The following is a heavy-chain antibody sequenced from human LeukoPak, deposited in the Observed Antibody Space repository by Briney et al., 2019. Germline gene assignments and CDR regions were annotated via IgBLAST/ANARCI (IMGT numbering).Heavy chain of an antibody. D-gene: IGHD1-1*01. CDR2: IYYSGST. Sequence: SETLSLTCTVSGGSISSYYWSWIRQPPRKGLEWIGYIYYSGSTNYNPSLKSRVTISVDTYKNQFSLKLSSVTAADTAVYYCASYSAGTFDYWGQGTLVTVSS. CDR3: ASYSAGTFDY. V-gene: IGHV4-59*08. J-gene: IGHJ4*02. CDR1: GGSISSYY.